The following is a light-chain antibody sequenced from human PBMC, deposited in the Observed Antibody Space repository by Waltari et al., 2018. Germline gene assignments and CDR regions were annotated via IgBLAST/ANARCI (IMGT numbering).Light chain of an antibody. CDR2: DAS. J-gene: IGKJ4*01. CDR3: QQGVT. V-gene: IGKV3-11*01. Sequence: EIVLTQSPATLSLSPGERATLSCRASQSVGTSLAWYQHIPCQAPRLLIYDASNRASDISPRFSGSGSGTDFSLTISGLDPEDYAVYYCQQGVTFGGGTRVEIK. CDR1: QSVGTS.